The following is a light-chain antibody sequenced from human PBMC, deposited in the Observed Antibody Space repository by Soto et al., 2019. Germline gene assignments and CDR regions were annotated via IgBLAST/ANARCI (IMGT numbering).Light chain of an antibody. V-gene: IGLV2-14*01. CDR2: EVS. J-gene: IGLJ3*02. CDR3: SSYTSISTLV. Sequence: QSALTQPASVSGSPGQSITISCTGTSSDVGGYNHVSWYQQHPGKAPKLMIYEVSNRPSGVSNRFSGSKSGNTASLTISGLQAEDEADYYCSSYTSISTLVFGGGTKLTVL. CDR1: SSDVGGYNH.